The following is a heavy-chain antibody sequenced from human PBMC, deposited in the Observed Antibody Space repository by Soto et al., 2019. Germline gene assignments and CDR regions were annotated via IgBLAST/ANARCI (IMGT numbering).Heavy chain of an antibody. J-gene: IGHJ4*02. CDR1: GASVSSHNTT. CDR3: ATTRAQWLGSRESFDY. CDR2: TYYRSEWYN. Sequence: QVQLQQSGPGLVRPSQTLSLTCAISGASVSSHNTTWNWIRQSPSRVLEWLGRTYYRSEWYNDYAVSVRGRIAINPATSKNQFSLHLNSVTPEDTAVYYCATTRAQWLGSRESFDYWGQGTLVTVSS. D-gene: IGHD6-19*01. V-gene: IGHV6-1*01.